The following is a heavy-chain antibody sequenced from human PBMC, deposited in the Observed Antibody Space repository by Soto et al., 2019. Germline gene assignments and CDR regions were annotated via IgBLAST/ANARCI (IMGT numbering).Heavy chain of an antibody. V-gene: IGHV1-8*01. D-gene: IGHD2-21*01. CDR2: MNPKSGDT. CDR3: ARGRPGGCVKRSCFDP. J-gene: IGHJ5*02. Sequence: QVQLVQSGAEVKRPGASVKVSCKTSGYTFTSNDVYWLRQATGPGLEWMGWMNPKSGDTGHAQKFLDRLIMTRDTSIDTAYMELTGLTSEDTVIYFCARGRPGGCVKRSCFDPWGQGTLVTVSS. CDR1: GYTFTSND.